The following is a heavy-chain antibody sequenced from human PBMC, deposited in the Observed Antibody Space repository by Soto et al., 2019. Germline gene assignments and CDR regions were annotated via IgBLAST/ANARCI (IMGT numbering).Heavy chain of an antibody. V-gene: IGHV3-13*01. CDR1: GFTFSSYD. Sequence: GGSLRLSCAASGFTFSSYDMHWVRQATGKGLEWVSAIGTAGDTYYPGSVKGRFTISRENAKNSLYLQMNSLRAEDTAVYYCAGTYYDFWSGSQPHYGMDVWGQGTTVTVSS. J-gene: IGHJ6*02. D-gene: IGHD3-3*01. CDR2: IGTAGDT. CDR3: AGTYYDFWSGSQPHYGMDV.